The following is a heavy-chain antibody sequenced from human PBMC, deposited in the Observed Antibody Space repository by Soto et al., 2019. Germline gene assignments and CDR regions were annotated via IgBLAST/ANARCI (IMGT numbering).Heavy chain of an antibody. CDR2: IYYSGST. V-gene: IGHV4-39*01. CDR1: GGSISSSTYY. Sequence: SETLSLTCIVSGGSISSSTYYWGWIRQPPGKGLEWIGSIYYSGSTYYNPSLKSRVTISVDTSKNQFSLKLSSVTAADTAVYYCANSYGDYVSYWGQGTLVTVSS. CDR3: ANSYGDYVSY. J-gene: IGHJ4*02. D-gene: IGHD4-17*01.